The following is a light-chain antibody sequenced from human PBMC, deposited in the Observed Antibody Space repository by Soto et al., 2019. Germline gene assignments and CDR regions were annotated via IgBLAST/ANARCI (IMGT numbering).Light chain of an antibody. CDR3: SSYTSSSTQV. CDR1: SSDVGGYNY. CDR2: DVS. V-gene: IGLV2-14*01. Sequence: QPALTQPASGSGSPGQSSSISCTGTSSDVGGYNYVSWYQQHPGKAPKLMIYDVSNRPSGVSNRFSGSKSGNTASLTISGLQAEDEADYYCSSYTSSSTQVFGTGTKVTVL. J-gene: IGLJ1*01.